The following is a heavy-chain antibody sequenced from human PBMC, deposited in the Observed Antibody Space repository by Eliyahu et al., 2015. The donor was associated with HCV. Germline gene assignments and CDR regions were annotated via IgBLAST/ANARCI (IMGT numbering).Heavy chain of an antibody. D-gene: IGHD6-6*01. Sequence: EVQLVESGGGLVQPGGSLKLSXAAXXFTFSGSAMHWVRQXSGKGXEWVGRIRSKANSYATAYAASVKGRFTISRDDSKNTAYLQMNSLKTEDTAVYYCKTEQLVVVAFDIWGQGTMVTVSS. CDR2: IRSKANSYAT. CDR3: KTEQLVVVAFDI. J-gene: IGHJ3*02. V-gene: IGHV3-73*01. CDR1: XFTFSGSA.